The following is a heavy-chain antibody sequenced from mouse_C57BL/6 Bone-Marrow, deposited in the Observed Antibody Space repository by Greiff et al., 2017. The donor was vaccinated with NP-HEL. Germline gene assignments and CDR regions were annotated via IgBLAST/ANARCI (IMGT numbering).Heavy chain of an antibody. CDR2: ISDGGSYT. Sequence: EVQLVESGGGLVKPGGSLKLSCAASGFTFSSYAMSWVRQTPDKRLEWVATISDGGSYTYYPDNVKGRFTISRDNAKNNLYLQMSHLKSEDTAMYYCARDPGFDYWGQGTTLTVSS. V-gene: IGHV5-4*01. CDR1: GFTFSSYA. J-gene: IGHJ2*01. D-gene: IGHD4-1*01. CDR3: ARDPGFDY.